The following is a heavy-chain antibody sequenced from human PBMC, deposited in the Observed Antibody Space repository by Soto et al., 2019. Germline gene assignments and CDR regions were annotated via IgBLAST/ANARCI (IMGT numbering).Heavy chain of an antibody. J-gene: IGHJ6*02. V-gene: IGHV1-2*02. CDR3: ARVSYGDYYYYGMDV. CDR1: ACTFTGSH. D-gene: IGHD4-17*01. CDR2: INPNSGCT. Sequence: ASVKVSCKASACTFTGSHTHWVRQAPGQGLEWMGWINPNSGCTNYAQKFQGRVTMTRDTSISTAYMELSRLRSDDTAVYYCARVSYGDYYYYGMDVWGQGTTVTVS.